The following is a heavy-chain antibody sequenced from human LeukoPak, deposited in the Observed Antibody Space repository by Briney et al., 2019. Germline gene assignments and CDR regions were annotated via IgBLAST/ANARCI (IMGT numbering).Heavy chain of an antibody. CDR1: GFTFSTYI. CDR3: PRDVPGKYYNDY. CDR2: ISSSSSYI. J-gene: IGHJ4*02. V-gene: IGHV3-21*01. Sequence: GGSLRLSCAASGFTFSTYIMNWVRQAPGKGLEWVSYISSSSSYIYYAAPVKVRFTISRDNSKNSLYLQMTSLRAEDTAVYYCPRDVPGKYYNDYWGQGTPVTVSS.